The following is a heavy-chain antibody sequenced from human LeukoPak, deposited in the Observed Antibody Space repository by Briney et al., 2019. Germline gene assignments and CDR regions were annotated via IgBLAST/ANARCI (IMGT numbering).Heavy chain of an antibody. CDR2: IYTSGST. CDR3: ASWGTGFDY. D-gene: IGHD7-27*01. V-gene: IGHV4-4*09. J-gene: IGHJ4*02. Sequence: PSETLSLTCTVSGGSISSFYWSWIRQSPGKGLEWIGYIYTSGSTNYNPSLKSRVTISVDTSKNQFSLRLSSVTAADTAVYYCASWGTGFDYWGRGTLVTVSS. CDR1: GGSISSFY.